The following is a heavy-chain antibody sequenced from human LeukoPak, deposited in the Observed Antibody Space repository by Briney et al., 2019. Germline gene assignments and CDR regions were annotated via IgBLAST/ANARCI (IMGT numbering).Heavy chain of an antibody. CDR2: ISGSGGST. Sequence: GGSLRLSCAASGFTFSDHFMDWVRQAPGKGLEWVSAISGSGGSTYYADSVKGRFTISRDNSKNTLYLQMNSLRAEDTAVYYCAKAPREWELLRYFDYWGQGTLVTVSS. J-gene: IGHJ4*02. CDR3: AKAPREWELLRYFDY. V-gene: IGHV3-23*01. CDR1: GFTFSDHF. D-gene: IGHD1-26*01.